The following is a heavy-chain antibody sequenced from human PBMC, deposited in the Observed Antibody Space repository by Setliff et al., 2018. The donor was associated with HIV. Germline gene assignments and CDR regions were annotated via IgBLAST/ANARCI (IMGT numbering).Heavy chain of an antibody. V-gene: IGHV1-2*06. J-gene: IGHJ4*03. CDR3: SRDVGVPGRGNALDY. CDR2: IAPNSGDT. D-gene: IGHD1-26*01. CDR1: GYTFGYNY. Sequence: ASVKVSCKTSGYTFGYNYIHWVRQAPGQGLEWMGRIAPNSGDTKYAQKFEGRVTVTRDTSINTVYMEVSSLRSDDTAVYYCSRDVGVPGRGNALDYWGEGTTVTVSS.